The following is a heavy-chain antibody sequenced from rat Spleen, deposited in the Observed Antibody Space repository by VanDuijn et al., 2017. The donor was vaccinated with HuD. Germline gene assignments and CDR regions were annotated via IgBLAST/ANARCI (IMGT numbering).Heavy chain of an antibody. CDR2: ISTSGSRT. J-gene: IGHJ2*01. V-gene: IGHV5-25*01. Sequence: EVQLAESGGGLVQPGRSLKLSCAASGFTFSNYYMAWVRQAPKKGLEWVATISTSGSRTYYPDSVKGRFTVSRDNAKSTLYLQMNSLRSEDTATYYCAKSRFYYYDGGYYCFNYWGLGVMVTVSS. D-gene: IGHD1-12*02. CDR1: GFTFSNYY. CDR3: AKSRFYYYDGGYYCFNY.